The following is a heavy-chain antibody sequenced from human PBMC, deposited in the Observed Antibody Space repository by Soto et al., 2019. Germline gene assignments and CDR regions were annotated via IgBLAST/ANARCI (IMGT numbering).Heavy chain of an antibody. CDR2: IKTKTEGEAT. Sequence: EVQLVEAGGGLVKPGGSLRLSCAASDFTISNAWMNWVRQAPGKGLEWVGRIKTKTEGEATDYAAPLKGRFTISRDDSKNTLFLQMNSLKTEETAVYYCTTGSVEGVWGQGATVTVSS. D-gene: IGHD2-15*01. J-gene: IGHJ6*02. CDR1: DFTISNAW. V-gene: IGHV3-15*07. CDR3: TTGSVEGV.